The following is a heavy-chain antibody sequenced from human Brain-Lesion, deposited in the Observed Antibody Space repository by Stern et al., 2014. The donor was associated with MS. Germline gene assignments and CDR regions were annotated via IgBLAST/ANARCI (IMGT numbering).Heavy chain of an antibody. CDR3: AGEEDIRYCSGGSCTGNWFDP. D-gene: IGHD2-15*01. Sequence: QLQLQESGPGLVKPSETLSLTCTVAGGSVSSTSYAWAWIRQPPGKGLEWIGTIYYSGNTYYSPSLKSRLTISLDTSTNQFSLSLSSVTAADTAVYYCAGEEDIRYCSGGSCTGNWFDPWGQGTLVTVSS. J-gene: IGHJ5*02. V-gene: IGHV4-39*01. CDR1: GGSVSSTSYA. CDR2: IYYSGNT.